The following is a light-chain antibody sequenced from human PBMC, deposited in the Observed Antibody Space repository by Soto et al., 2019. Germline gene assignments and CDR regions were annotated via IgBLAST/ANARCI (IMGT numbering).Light chain of an antibody. Sequence: EIVLTQSPGTLSLSPGERATLSCRASQTISNTFLAWYQQRPGQAPRLLIYGASGRAAGIPDRFSGSGSGTYFPLSISRLEPEYFAVYYCQQYGVSPTCGGGTKVEIK. V-gene: IGKV3-20*01. CDR1: QTISNTF. CDR3: QQYGVSPT. CDR2: GAS. J-gene: IGKJ4*01.